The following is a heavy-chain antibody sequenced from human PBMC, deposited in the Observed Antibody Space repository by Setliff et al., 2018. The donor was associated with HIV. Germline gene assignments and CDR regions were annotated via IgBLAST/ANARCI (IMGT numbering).Heavy chain of an antibody. J-gene: IGHJ6*03. CDR3: AKSDTTMDGGTPFYMDV. CDR2: IYNSGSR. V-gene: IGHV4-39*01. CDR1: GGSISSSSYY. D-gene: IGHD3-10*01. Sequence: PSETLSLTCTVSGGSISSSSYYWGWIRQPPGEGLEWVGSIYNSGSRYYNPSLNSRVTISVDTSKNQFSRKLSSVTAADTAVYYCAKSDTTMDGGTPFYMDVWGKGTTVTVSS.